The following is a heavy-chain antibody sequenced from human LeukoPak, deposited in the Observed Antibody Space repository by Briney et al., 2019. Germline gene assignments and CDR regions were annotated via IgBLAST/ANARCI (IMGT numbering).Heavy chain of an antibody. Sequence: GASVKVSCKASGYTFTSYGMSWVRQAPGQGLEWMGWISAYNGNTNYTQKLQGRVTMTTDTSTNTAYMELRSLRSDDTAVYYCAALYRINGVCYDHWGQGTLVTVSS. D-gene: IGHD2-8*01. V-gene: IGHV1-18*01. CDR2: ISAYNGNT. CDR1: GYTFTSYG. J-gene: IGHJ4*02. CDR3: AALYRINGVCYDH.